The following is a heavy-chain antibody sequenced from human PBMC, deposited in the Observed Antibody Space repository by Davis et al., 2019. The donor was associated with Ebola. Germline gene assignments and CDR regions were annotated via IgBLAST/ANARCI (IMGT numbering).Heavy chain of an antibody. CDR2: ISYDGSNK. Sequence: GESLKISCAASGFTFSSYGMHWVRQAPGKGLEWVAVISYDGSNKYYADSVKGRFTISRDTSKNMLYLQMSSLRVEDTGVYYCADVETGSAYWGQGTLVTVSS. J-gene: IGHJ4*02. CDR3: ADVETGSAY. CDR1: GFTFSSYG. V-gene: IGHV3-30*03. D-gene: IGHD1-1*01.